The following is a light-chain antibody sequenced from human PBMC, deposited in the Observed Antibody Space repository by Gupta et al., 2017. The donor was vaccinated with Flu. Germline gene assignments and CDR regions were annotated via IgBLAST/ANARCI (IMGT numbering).Light chain of an antibody. CDR1: N. CDR3: QQDVNWPYT. Sequence: NLAWYQQKAGQAPRLLMSGASTRASGVPARFSGSGSGADYTLTISSLQSEDFAVYYCQQDVNWPYTFGQGTKVEIK. V-gene: IGKV3-15*01. CDR2: GAS. J-gene: IGKJ2*01.